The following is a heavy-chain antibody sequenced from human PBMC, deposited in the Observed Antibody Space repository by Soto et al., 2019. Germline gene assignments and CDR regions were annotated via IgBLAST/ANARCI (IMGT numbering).Heavy chain of an antibody. CDR3: ARFRGSYGMDV. D-gene: IGHD3-10*01. Sequence: QVQLVQSGAEGKKPGSSVKVSGRASGGTFSTYTIGWVRRAPGQGLGWMGRIIPILGIANYAQKFQGRVTITADKSTSTAYMELSSLRSEDTAVYYCARFRGSYGMDVWGQGTTVTVSS. CDR1: GGTFSTYT. CDR2: IIPILGIA. V-gene: IGHV1-69*02. J-gene: IGHJ6*02.